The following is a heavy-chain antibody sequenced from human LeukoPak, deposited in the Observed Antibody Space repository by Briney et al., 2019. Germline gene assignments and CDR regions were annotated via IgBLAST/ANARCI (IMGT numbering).Heavy chain of an antibody. CDR3: ARRYSSSWYSGYFDY. CDR2: INHSGST. CDR1: GGSISNKY. Sequence: SETLSLTCTVSGGSISNKYWSWIRQPPGKGLEWIGEINHSGSTNYNPSLKSRVTISVDTSKNQFSLKLSSVTAADTAVCYCARRYSSSWYSGYFDYWGQGTLVTVSS. D-gene: IGHD6-13*01. J-gene: IGHJ4*02. V-gene: IGHV4-34*01.